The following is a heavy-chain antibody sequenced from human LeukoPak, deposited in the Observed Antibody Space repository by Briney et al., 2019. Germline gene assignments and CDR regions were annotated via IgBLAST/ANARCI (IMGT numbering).Heavy chain of an antibody. Sequence: PSETLSLTCTVSGGSISSYYWSWIRQPPGKGLEWIGYIYYSGSTNYNPSLKSRVTISVDTSKNQFSLKLSSVTAADTAVYYCARGGGYRRQVWFDPWGQGTLVTVSS. CDR3: ARGGGYRRQVWFDP. V-gene: IGHV4-59*01. CDR2: IYYSGST. CDR1: GGSISSYY. J-gene: IGHJ5*02. D-gene: IGHD1-14*01.